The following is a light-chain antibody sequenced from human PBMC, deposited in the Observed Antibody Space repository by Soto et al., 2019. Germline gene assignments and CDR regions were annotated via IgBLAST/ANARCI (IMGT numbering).Light chain of an antibody. V-gene: IGLV2-11*01. CDR3: CSYGGSFPYV. CDR2: DVT. CDR1: SSDVGGYDY. Sequence: QSMLAQPPSVSGSPGQSVTISCTGTSSDVGGYDYVSWYQQHLGKAPKLLIYDVTKRPSGVPDRFSGSKSGNTASLTISGLQAEDEADFFCCSYGGSFPYVFGTGTKVTVL. J-gene: IGLJ1*01.